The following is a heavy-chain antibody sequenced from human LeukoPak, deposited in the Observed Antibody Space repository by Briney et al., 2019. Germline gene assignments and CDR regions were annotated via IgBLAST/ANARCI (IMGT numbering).Heavy chain of an antibody. Sequence: QTGGSLRLSCAASEFTFSSYGMHWVRQAPGKGLEWVAVISYDGSNKYYADTVKGRFTISRDNSKNTLYLKMNSLRAEDTAVYYCAKDRLGALYYFDSSGYYRLDYWGQGTLVTVSS. CDR3: AKDRLGALYYFDSSGYYRLDY. CDR2: ISYDGSNK. D-gene: IGHD3-22*01. V-gene: IGHV3-30*18. CDR1: EFTFSSYG. J-gene: IGHJ4*02.